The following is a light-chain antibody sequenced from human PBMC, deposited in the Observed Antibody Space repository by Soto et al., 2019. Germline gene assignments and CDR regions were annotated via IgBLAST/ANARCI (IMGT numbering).Light chain of an antibody. J-gene: IGKJ4*01. V-gene: IGKV1-12*01. CDR1: QGISSW. CDR2: KAS. CDR3: HQASSFPLT. Sequence: DIQMTQSPSFVSASVGDRVTITCRASQGISSWLSWYQQKPGTAPTLLVYKASTLQDGVPSRFSGSGSGTDFTLTINSLQTGDFGTYCCHQASSFPLTFGGGTKVEIK.